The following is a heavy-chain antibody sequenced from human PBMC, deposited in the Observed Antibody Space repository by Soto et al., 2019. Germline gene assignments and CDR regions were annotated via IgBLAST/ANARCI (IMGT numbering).Heavy chain of an antibody. CDR1: GGSIRSGDYY. Sequence: SETLSLTCTVSGGSIRSGDYYWSWIRQPPGKGLEWIGYIYYSGSTYYNPSLESRVTISVDTSKNQFSLKLNSVTAADTAVYYCARGQYYDSSGCYPYWGQGTLVTVSS. V-gene: IGHV4-30-4*01. CDR3: ARGQYYDSSGCYPY. J-gene: IGHJ4*02. D-gene: IGHD3-22*01. CDR2: IYYSGST.